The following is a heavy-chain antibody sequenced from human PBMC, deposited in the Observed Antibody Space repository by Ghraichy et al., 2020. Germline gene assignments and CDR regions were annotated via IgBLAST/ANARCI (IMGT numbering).Heavy chain of an antibody. Sequence: GESLNISCAASGFTFSSYAMSWVRQAPGKGLEWVSTIGGSGGGTYYADSVKGRFTISRDNSKNTLYLQMNSLRAEDTAVYYCAKGAAYYYDSSGYFFDYWGQGTLVTVSS. CDR3: AKGAAYYYDSSGYFFDY. D-gene: IGHD3-22*01. CDR2: IGGSGGGT. J-gene: IGHJ4*02. CDR1: GFTFSSYA. V-gene: IGHV3-23*01.